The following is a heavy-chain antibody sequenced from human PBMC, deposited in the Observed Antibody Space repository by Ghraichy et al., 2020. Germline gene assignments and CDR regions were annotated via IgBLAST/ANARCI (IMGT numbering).Heavy chain of an antibody. CDR1: GFTFSSYW. J-gene: IGHJ6*02. Sequence: GESLNISCAASGFTFSSYWMHWVRQAPGKGLVWVSRINSDGGNTTYADSVKGRFTISKDNAKNTLYLQMNSLRAEDTAVYYCVKDLVGGGFGAYGMDVWGQGTTVTVSS. V-gene: IGHV3-74*01. CDR2: INSDGGNT. CDR3: VKDLVGGGFGAYGMDV. D-gene: IGHD2-21*01.